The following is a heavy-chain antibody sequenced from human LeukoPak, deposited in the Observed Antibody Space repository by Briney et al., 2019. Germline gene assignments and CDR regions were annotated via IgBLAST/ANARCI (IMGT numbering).Heavy chain of an antibody. CDR1: GYTFTGYY. D-gene: IGHD1-20*01. Sequence: ASVKVSCKASGYTFTGYYMHWVRQAPGQGLEWMGWINPNSGGTNYAQKFQGRVTMTRDTSISTAYMELSRLRSDDTAVYYCARKAVNWNDVDWFDPWGQGTLVTVSS. V-gene: IGHV1-2*02. CDR3: ARKAVNWNDVDWFDP. J-gene: IGHJ5*02. CDR2: INPNSGGT.